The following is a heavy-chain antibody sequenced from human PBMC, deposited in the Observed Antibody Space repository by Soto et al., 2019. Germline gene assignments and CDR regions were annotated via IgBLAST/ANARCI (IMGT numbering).Heavy chain of an antibody. Sequence: GGSLRLSCAASGLTFSSCAMSWVRQAPGKGLEWVSAISGSGGSTYYADSVKGRFTISRDNSKNTLYLQMNSLRAEDTAVYYCANGRPGDYEIDAFDIWGQGTMVTVSS. CDR1: GLTFSSCA. D-gene: IGHD4-17*01. CDR3: ANGRPGDYEIDAFDI. J-gene: IGHJ3*02. CDR2: ISGSGGST. V-gene: IGHV3-23*01.